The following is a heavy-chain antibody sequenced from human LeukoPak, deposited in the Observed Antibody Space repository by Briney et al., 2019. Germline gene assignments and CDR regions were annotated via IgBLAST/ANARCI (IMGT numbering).Heavy chain of an antibody. CDR3: ARAYIAARPGPYFDY. CDR2: IYYNGSS. J-gene: IGHJ4*02. D-gene: IGHD6-6*01. V-gene: IGHV4-39*07. Sequence: PSETLSLTCTVSGGSIISSSFWWGWIRQPPGKGLEWIGNIYYNGSSYYNPSLKSRVTISVATSKKQFSLRLSSVTAADTALYYCARAYIAARPGPYFDYWGQGALVTVSS. CDR1: GGSIISSSFW.